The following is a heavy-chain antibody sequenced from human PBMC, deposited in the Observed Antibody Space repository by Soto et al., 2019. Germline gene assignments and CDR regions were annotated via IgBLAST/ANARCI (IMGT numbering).Heavy chain of an antibody. Sequence: SETLSLTCTVSGGSISSYYWSWIRQPPGKGLEWIGYIYYSGSTNYNPSLKSRVTISVDTSKNQFSLKLSSVTAADTAVYYCVSYGDYVFDYWGQGTLVTVSS. CDR2: IYYSGST. V-gene: IGHV4-59*08. CDR1: GGSISSYY. J-gene: IGHJ4*02. CDR3: VSYGDYVFDY. D-gene: IGHD4-17*01.